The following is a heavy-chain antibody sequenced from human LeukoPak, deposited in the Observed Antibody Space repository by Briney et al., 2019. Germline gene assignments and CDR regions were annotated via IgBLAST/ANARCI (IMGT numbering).Heavy chain of an antibody. CDR3: AREAGGTYCSSTSCSYYYGMDV. V-gene: IGHV3-30*04. J-gene: IGHJ6*04. D-gene: IGHD2-2*01. Sequence: PGGSLRLSCAASGFTFSSYAMHWVRQAPGEGLEWVAVISYDGSNKYYADSVKGRFTISRDNSKNTLYLQMNSLRAEDTAVYYCAREAGGTYCSSTSCSYYYGMDVWGKGTTVTVSS. CDR1: GFTFSSYA. CDR2: ISYDGSNK.